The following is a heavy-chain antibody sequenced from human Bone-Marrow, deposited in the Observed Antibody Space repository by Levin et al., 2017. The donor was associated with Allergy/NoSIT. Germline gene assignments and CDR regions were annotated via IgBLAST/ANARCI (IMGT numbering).Heavy chain of an antibody. CDR2: VSYDGSNE. CDR3: VKEYGRGTHTNRDAFNI. D-gene: IGHD3-16*01. V-gene: IGHV3-30*18. J-gene: IGHJ3*02. Sequence: GGSLRLSCAASGFTFRSYGMHWVRQSPGRGLEWVAVVSYDGSNEYYADSVKGRFTISRDNSKNTLYLQMSSLRVADTATYYCVKEYGRGTHTNRDAFNIWGQGTTVTVSS. CDR1: GFTFRSYG.